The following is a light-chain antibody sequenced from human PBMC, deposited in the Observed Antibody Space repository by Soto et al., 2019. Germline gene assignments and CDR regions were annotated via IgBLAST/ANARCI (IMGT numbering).Light chain of an antibody. CDR1: QSVSSNY. CDR3: QQYGSSPRT. V-gene: IGKV3-20*01. CDR2: GAS. J-gene: IGKJ1*01. Sequence: EIVLTQSPGTLSLSPGERAILSCRASQSVSSNYLAWYRQRPGQAPSLLIYGASSSATGIPDRFSGSGSGTDFTLTISRLEPEDFAVYYCQQYGSSPRTFGQGTKVEMK.